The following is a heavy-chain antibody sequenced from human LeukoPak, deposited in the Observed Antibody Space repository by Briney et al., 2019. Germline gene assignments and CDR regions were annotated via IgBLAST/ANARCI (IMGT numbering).Heavy chain of an antibody. CDR2: ISYDGSNK. D-gene: IGHD3-22*01. CDR3: AGDSSGYYYGY. V-gene: IGHV3-30-3*01. J-gene: IGHJ4*02. Sequence: GGSLRLSCAASGFTFSSYAMHWVRQAPGKGLEWVAVISYDGSNKYYADSVKGRFTISRDNSKNTLYLQMNSLRAEDTAVYYCAGDSSGYYYGYWGQGTLVTVSS. CDR1: GFTFSSYA.